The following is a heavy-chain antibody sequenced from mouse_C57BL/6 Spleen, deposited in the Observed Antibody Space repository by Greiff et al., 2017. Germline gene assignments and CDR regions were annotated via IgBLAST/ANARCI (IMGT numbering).Heavy chain of an antibody. CDR2: IYWDDDK. CDR3: ARDGYDRGMGDYYAMDY. Sequence: QVTLKVSGPGILQSSQTLSLTCSFSGFSLSTYGMGVCWIRQPSGKGLEWLALIYWDDDKRHKPSMKSRITNSKETSRNQVFLKITSVDTADTAKSYCARDGYDRGMGDYYAMDYWGQGTSVTVSS. CDR1: GFSLSTYGMG. J-gene: IGHJ4*01. V-gene: IGHV8-12*01. D-gene: IGHD2-2*01.